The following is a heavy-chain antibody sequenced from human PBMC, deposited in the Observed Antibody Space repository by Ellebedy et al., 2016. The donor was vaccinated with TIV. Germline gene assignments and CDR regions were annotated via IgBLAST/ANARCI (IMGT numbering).Heavy chain of an antibody. CDR2: ISGSGGSA. CDR1: GFSFSSYG. CDR3: AKEPRVGRYITAWDRFFDS. V-gene: IGHV3-23*01. J-gene: IGHJ4*02. D-gene: IGHD1-26*01. Sequence: PGGSLRLSCAASGFSFSSYGMNWVRQAPGKGPEWVSAISGSGGSAYYADSVKGRFTISRDNSKNTLYLQMDSLRAEDTAVYYCAKEPRVGRYITAWDRFFDSWGQGTLVAVSS.